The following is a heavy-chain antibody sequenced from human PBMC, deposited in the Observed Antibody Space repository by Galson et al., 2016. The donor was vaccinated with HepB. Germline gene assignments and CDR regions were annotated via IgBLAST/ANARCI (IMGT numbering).Heavy chain of an antibody. V-gene: IGHV1-18*01. J-gene: IGHJ6*02. Sequence: SVKVSCKASGYTFSAYGINWVRQAPGQGPEWMGWISVANGKDVYAQSLQGRVTMTTDTSTNTAYMELRSLTSDDTAVYFCARGAFCTISDCSVQHSYYNRGMDVWGQWTTVTV. CDR3: ARGAFCTISDCSVQHSYYNRGMDV. CDR1: GYTFSAYG. CDR2: ISVANGKD. D-gene: IGHD2-21*02.